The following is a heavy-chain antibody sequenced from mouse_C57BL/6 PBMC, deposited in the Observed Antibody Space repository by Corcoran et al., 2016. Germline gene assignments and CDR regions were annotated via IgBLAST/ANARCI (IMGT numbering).Heavy chain of an antibody. CDR3: AREGREGAMDY. J-gene: IGHJ4*01. Sequence: QIQLVQSGPELKKPGETVKISCKASGYTFTTYGMSWVKQAPGKGLKWMGWINTYSGVPTYADDFKGRFAFSLETSASTAYLQLNNLKNEDTATYVCAREGREGAMDYWGQGTSVTVSS. D-gene: IGHD3-1*01. CDR1: GYTFTTYG. CDR2: INTYSGVP. V-gene: IGHV9-3*01.